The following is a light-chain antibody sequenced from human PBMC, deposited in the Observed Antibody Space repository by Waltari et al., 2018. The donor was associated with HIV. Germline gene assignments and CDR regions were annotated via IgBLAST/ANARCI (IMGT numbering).Light chain of an antibody. V-gene: IGLV2-8*01. J-gene: IGLJ2*01. Sequence: QSALTQPPSASGSPGQSVTLSCAGPSSDIGLYNFVSWYQHHPGKAPKLMISEVSRRPSGVPDRFSGSKSGNTASLTVSGLQAEDEAAYYCFSYAGNNYLLFGGGTKLTVL. CDR2: EVS. CDR1: SSDIGLYNF. CDR3: FSYAGNNYLL.